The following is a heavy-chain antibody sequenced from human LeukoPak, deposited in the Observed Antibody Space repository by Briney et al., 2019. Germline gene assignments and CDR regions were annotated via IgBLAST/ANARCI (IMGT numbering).Heavy chain of an antibody. Sequence: SGGSLRLSCAASGFTFSRFAMSWVRQAPGKGLEWVSAISGSGGSTYHADSVKGRFTISRDNSKSTLYLQMNSLRVEDTALYYCAKLTGIVVVPAAGFDYWGQGTLVIVSS. CDR2: ISGSGGST. J-gene: IGHJ4*02. V-gene: IGHV3-23*01. CDR1: GFTFSRFA. CDR3: AKLTGIVVVPAAGFDY. D-gene: IGHD2-2*01.